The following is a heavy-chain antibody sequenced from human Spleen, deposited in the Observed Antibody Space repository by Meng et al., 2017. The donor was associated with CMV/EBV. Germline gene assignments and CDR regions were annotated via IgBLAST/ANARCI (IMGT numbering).Heavy chain of an antibody. CDR2: ISAYNGNT. V-gene: IGHV1-18*01. CDR3: ARGFVLRYFVPDY. D-gene: IGHD3-9*01. J-gene: IGHJ4*02. Sequence: ASVKVSCKTSGYTFSTFGISWVRQAPGQGLEWMGWISAYNGNTNYAQKLQGRVTMTTDTSTSTANMELRSLRSDDTAVYYCARGFVLRYFVPDYWGQGTLVTVSS. CDR1: GYTFSTFG.